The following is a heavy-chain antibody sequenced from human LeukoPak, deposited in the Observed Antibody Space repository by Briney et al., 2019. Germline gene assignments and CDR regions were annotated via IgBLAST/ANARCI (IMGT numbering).Heavy chain of an antibody. V-gene: IGHV3-15*01. CDR2: IKTKTDGGTT. Sequence: GGSLRLSCAASGXTFNNAWMTWVRQAPGKGLEWVARIKTKTDGGTTDYSAPVKGRFTISRDDSKNTLYLQMNSLKIEDTAVYYCTTCLADGYYFDYWGQGTLVTVSS. J-gene: IGHJ4*02. CDR1: GXTFNNAW. D-gene: IGHD3-16*01. CDR3: TTCLADGYYFDY.